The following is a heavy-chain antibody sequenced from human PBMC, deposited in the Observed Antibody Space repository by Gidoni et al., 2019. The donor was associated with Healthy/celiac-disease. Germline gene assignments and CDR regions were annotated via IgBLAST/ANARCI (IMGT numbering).Heavy chain of an antibody. V-gene: IGHV3-23*01. CDR1: VFTFSSYA. CDR2: ISGSGGST. Sequence: EVQLLESGGVLVQPGGSLRLSCAASVFTFSSYAMSWVRQAPGKGLEWVSAISGSGGSTYYADSVKGRFTISRDNSKNTLYLQMNSLRAEDTAVYYCAKGDYAFSWFDPWGQGTLVTVSS. J-gene: IGHJ5*02. CDR3: AKGDYAFSWFDP. D-gene: IGHD4-17*01.